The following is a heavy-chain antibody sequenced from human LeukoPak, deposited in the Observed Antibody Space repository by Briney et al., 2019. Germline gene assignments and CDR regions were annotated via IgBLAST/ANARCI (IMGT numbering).Heavy chain of an antibody. CDR2: IYTSGST. D-gene: IGHD1-1*01. J-gene: IGHJ5*02. Sequence: KPSQTLSLTCTVSGGSISSGSYYWSWLRQPAGKGLEWIGRIYTSGSTNYNPSLKSRVTISVDTSKNLFSLKLSSVTAADTAVYYCARNRVQLERGAFDPWGQGTLVTVAS. CDR3: ARNRVQLERGAFDP. CDR1: GGSISSGSYY. V-gene: IGHV4-61*02.